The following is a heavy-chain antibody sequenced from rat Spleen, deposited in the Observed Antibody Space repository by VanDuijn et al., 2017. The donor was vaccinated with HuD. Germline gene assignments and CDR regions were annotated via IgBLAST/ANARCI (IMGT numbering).Heavy chain of an antibody. CDR1: GHSISSSYR. D-gene: IGHD1-12*02. CDR2: IKRAGPT. V-gene: IGHV3-3*01. J-gene: IGHJ3*01. Sequence: EVQLQESGPGLVKPSQSLSLTCSVTGHSISSSYRWNWIRKFPGNKLEWMGYIKRAGPTNYNPSLKSRISITRDTSKNQFFVQVNSITTEYTATYYCARSDGVHYYLPFADWGQGTLVTVSS. CDR3: ARSDGVHYYLPFAD.